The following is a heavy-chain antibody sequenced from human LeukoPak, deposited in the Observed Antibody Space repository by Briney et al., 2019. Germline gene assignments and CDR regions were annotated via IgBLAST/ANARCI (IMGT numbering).Heavy chain of an antibody. J-gene: IGHJ4*02. CDR1: GFTFSYSG. CDR2: ISYDGSNK. D-gene: IGHD2-21*02. Sequence: PGGSLRLSCAASGFTFSYSGIHWVRQAPGKGLERVATISYDGSNKYYADSVKGRFTISRDNSKNTLYLQMSSLRAEDTAVYYCAKSSCRGDCCSDYWGQGTLVTVSP. CDR3: AKSSCRGDCCSDY. V-gene: IGHV3-30*18.